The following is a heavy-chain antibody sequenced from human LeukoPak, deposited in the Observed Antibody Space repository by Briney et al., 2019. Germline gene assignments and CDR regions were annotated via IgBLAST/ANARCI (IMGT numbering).Heavy chain of an antibody. D-gene: IGHD3-22*01. CDR2: TYYRSKWYN. CDR1: GNSVSSNSAA. CDR3: ASGPYDSSGYYEPSFDY. V-gene: IGHV6-1*01. Sequence: SQTLSLTCAISGNSVSSNSAAWNWIRQSPSRGLEWLGRTYYRSKWYNDYAVSVKSRITINPDTSKNQFSLQLNSVTPEDTAVYYCASGPYDSSGYYEPSFDYWGQGTLVTVSS. J-gene: IGHJ4*02.